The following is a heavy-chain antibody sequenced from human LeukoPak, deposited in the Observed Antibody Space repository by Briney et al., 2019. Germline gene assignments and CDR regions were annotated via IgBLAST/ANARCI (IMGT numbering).Heavy chain of an antibody. CDR2: ISAYNGNT. D-gene: IGHD6-13*01. CDR3: ARNRGSSWFTYNWFDP. J-gene: IGHJ5*02. V-gene: IGHV1-18*01. Sequence: SSVKVSCKASGYTFTSYGISWVRQAPGQGLEWMGWISAYNGNTNYAQKLQGRVTMTTDTSTSTAYMELRSLRSDDTAVYYCARNRGSSWFTYNWFDPWGQGTLVTVSS. CDR1: GYTFTSYG.